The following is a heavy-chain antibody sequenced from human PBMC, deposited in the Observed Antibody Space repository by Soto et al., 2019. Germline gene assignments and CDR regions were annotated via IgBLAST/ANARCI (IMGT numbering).Heavy chain of an antibody. CDR2: ISAYNGNT. D-gene: IGHD1-26*01. J-gene: IGHJ4*02. CDR3: SGAESPDTAYFSLY. V-gene: IGHV1-18*04. Sequence: ASVKVSCKASGYTFTSYGISWVRQAPGQGLEWMGWISAYNGNTNYAQKLQGRVTMTTDASTSTAYMKLRSLNIEDSAVYYCSGAESPDTAYFSLYWGQGTPVTVSS. CDR1: GYTFTSYG.